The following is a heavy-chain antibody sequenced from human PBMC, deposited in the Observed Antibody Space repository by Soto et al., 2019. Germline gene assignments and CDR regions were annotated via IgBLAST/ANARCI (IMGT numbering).Heavy chain of an antibody. J-gene: IGHJ4*01. CDR1: GFTFSSYS. Sequence: GGSLRLSCAASGFTFSSYSMNWVRQAPGKGLEWVSSISSSSSYTYYADSVTGRFTISRDNAKSTLYLQMNGLRVEDTAIYYCSKDKEPEGVWDIDFWGHGTLVTVAS. CDR3: SKDKEPEGVWDIDF. CDR2: ISSSSSYT. V-gene: IGHV3-21*04. D-gene: IGHD1-1*01.